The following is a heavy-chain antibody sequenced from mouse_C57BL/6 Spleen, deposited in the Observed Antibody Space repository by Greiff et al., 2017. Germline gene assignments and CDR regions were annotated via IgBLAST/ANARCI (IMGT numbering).Heavy chain of an antibody. V-gene: IGHV1-55*01. CDR2: IYPGSGST. CDR1: GYTFTSYW. CDR3: AREGDGNYAAWFAY. Sequence: QVQLQQPGAELVKPGASVKTSCKASGYTFTSYWITWVKQRPGQGLEWIGDIYPGSGSTNYNEKFKSKATLTVDTSSSTAYMQLSSLTSEDSAVYYCAREGDGNYAAWFAYWGQGTLVTVSA. D-gene: IGHD2-1*01. J-gene: IGHJ3*01.